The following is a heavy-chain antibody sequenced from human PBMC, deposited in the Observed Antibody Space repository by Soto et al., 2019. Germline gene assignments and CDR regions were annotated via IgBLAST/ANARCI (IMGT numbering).Heavy chain of an antibody. CDR2: IKQDGSEK. CDR1: GFTFSSYW. Sequence: GGSLRLSCAASGFTFSSYWMSWVRQAPGKGLEWVANIKQDGSEKYYVDSVKGRFTISRDNAKNSLYLQMNSLRAEDTAVYYCARVRYGNWYYFVYWGQGTLVTVSS. CDR3: ARVRYGNWYYFVY. V-gene: IGHV3-7*01. J-gene: IGHJ4*02. D-gene: IGHD2-15*01.